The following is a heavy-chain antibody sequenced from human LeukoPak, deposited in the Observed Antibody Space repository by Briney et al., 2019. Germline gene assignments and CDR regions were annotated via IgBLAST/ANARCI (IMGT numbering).Heavy chain of an antibody. CDR2: IIPILGIA. CDR1: GYTFTSYG. CDR3: ASERQYYYGMDV. J-gene: IGHJ6*02. Sequence: SVKVSCKACGYTFTSYGISWVRQAPGQGLEWMGRIIPILGIANYAQKFQGRVTITADKSTSTAYMELSSLRSEDTAVYYCASERQYYYGMDVWGQGTTVTVSS. V-gene: IGHV1-69*04. D-gene: IGHD3-10*01.